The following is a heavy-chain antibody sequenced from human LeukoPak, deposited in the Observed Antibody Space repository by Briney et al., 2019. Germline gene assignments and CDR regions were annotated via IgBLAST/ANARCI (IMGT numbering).Heavy chain of an antibody. CDR3: ARVDVGSTYFDY. CDR2: ISSSGSTR. D-gene: IGHD1-26*01. CDR1: GFTFSSYE. V-gene: IGHV3-48*03. Sequence: PGGSLRLSCAASGFTFSSYEMNWVSQAPGKGLEWVSYISSSGSTRYYADSVKGRCTIPRDNADSVKGRFTISRDNAKNSLYLQMNSLRAEDTAVYYCARVDVGSTYFDYWGQGTLVTVSS. J-gene: IGHJ4*02.